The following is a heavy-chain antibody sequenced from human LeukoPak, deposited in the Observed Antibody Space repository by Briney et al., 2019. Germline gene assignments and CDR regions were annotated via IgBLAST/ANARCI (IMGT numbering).Heavy chain of an antibody. J-gene: IGHJ5*02. CDR2: INHSGST. D-gene: IGHD3-10*01. CDR3: ARQAVRGVRVWKFGFDP. Sequence: SETLSLTRTVSGGSISSSGYYWSWIRQPPGKGLEWIGEINHSGSTNYNPSLKSRVTISVDTSKNQFSLKLSSVTAADTAVYYCARQAVRGVRVWKFGFDPWGQGTLVTVSS. CDR1: GGSISSSGYY. V-gene: IGHV4-39*01.